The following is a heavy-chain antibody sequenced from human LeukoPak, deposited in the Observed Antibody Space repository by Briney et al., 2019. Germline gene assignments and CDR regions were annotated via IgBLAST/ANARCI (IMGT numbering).Heavy chain of an antibody. CDR2: ISAYNGNT. CDR3: ARGNLRYFDWLPHANWFDP. V-gene: IGHV1-18*01. Sequence: GASVKVSCKASGYTFTSYGISWERQAPGQGLEWMGWISAYNGNTNYAQKLQGRVTMTTDTSTSTAYMELRSLRSDDTAVYYCARGNLRYFDWLPHANWFDPWGQGTLVTVSS. D-gene: IGHD3-9*01. CDR1: GYTFTSYG. J-gene: IGHJ5*02.